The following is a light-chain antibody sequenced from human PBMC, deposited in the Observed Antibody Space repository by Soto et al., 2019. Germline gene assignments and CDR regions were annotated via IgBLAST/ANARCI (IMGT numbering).Light chain of an antibody. CDR2: AAS. V-gene: IGKV1-39*01. J-gene: IGKJ2*01. CDR1: QNINNY. Sequence: DIQMTQSPSSLSASAGDRVTITCRASQNINNYLNWYQQKPGQAPKLLIYAASRLQSGVPSRFSGSGSGTDFTLTISSLQPADFATYYCQESYVSPYTFGQGTKLGTK. CDR3: QESYVSPYT.